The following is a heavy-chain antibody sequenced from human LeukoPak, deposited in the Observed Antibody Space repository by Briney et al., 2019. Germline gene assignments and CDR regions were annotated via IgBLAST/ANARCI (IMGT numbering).Heavy chain of an antibody. V-gene: IGHV4-59*01. J-gene: IGHJ4*02. CDR2: IYYTGST. CDR3: ARHRKLWFGELFDY. D-gene: IGHD3-10*01. Sequence: SETLSLTCGVSGGAITNYYWNWIRQAPGKELEWLGYIYYTGSTTYNPSVKSRITISLDTSKKQISLKLRSVTAADTAVYYCARHRKLWFGELFDYWGQGTLVTVSS. CDR1: GGAITNYY.